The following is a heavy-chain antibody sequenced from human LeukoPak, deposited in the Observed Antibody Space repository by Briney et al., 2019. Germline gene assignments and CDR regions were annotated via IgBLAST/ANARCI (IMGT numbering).Heavy chain of an antibody. CDR1: GFNVSSNY. D-gene: IGHD4/OR15-4a*01. J-gene: IGHJ4*02. CDR3: ARGAYGGPFDC. V-gene: IGHV3-53*04. Sequence: PGGSLRLSRAASGFNVSSNYMSWVRQAPGKGLEWVSVLYSVGGTYYADSVQGRFTISRHNSRNTLYLQLNSPRPEDTAVYYCARGAYGGPFDCWGQGTLVTVSS. CDR2: LYSVGGT.